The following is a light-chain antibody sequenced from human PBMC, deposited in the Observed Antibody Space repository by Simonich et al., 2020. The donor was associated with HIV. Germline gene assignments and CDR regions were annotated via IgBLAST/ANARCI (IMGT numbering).Light chain of an antibody. J-gene: IGKJ1*01. Sequence: DIVMTQSPDSLAVSLGERATINCKSSQRVLYNSINNNYIAWYQQKPGQPPTLLIYWASTRESRVPDRFSGSGSGTDFTLTISSLQAEDVAVYYCQQYYSTPTWTFGQGTKVEIK. V-gene: IGKV4-1*01. CDR2: WAS. CDR1: QRVLYNSINNNY. CDR3: QQYYSTPTWT.